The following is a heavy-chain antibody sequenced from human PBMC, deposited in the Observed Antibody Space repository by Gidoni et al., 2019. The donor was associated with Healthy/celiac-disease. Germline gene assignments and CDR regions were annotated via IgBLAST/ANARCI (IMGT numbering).Heavy chain of an antibody. CDR3: ARGRTYSYY. J-gene: IGHJ4*02. V-gene: IGHV4-59*01. Sequence: QVQLQESCPGLVKSSETLSLTCIVPGGSMSSYYWTWIRQPPGKGLEWIGYIYSNGKLDYNPSLKSRITISVDTSRSQFSLKFNSVTAADTAVYYCARGRTYSYYWGQGTLVTVSS. CDR1: GGSMSSYY. CDR2: IYSNGKL. D-gene: IGHD2-21*01.